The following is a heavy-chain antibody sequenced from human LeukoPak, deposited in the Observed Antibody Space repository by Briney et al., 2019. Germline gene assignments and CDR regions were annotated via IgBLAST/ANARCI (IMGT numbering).Heavy chain of an antibody. J-gene: IGHJ4*02. CDR2: ISYDGSNK. D-gene: IGHD3-10*01. Sequence: PGGSLRLSCAASGFTFSSYAMHWVRQAPGKGLEWVAGISYDGSNKYYADSVKGRFTISRDNSKNTLYLQMNSLRAEDTAVYYCARDGPMVRGVTPIVDYWGQGTLVTVSS. V-gene: IGHV3-30-3*01. CDR1: GFTFSSYA. CDR3: ARDGPMVRGVTPIVDY.